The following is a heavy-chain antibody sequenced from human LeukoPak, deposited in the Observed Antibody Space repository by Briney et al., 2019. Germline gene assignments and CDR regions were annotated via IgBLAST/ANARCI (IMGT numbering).Heavy chain of an antibody. Sequence: GGSLRLSCAASGFTFSSYSMNWVRQAPGKGGEWVSSISSSSSYIYYADSVKGRFTISRDNAKNSLYLQMNSLRAEDTAVYYCARDQGEWEPQVGYWGQGTLVTVSS. CDR3: ARDQGEWEPQVGY. J-gene: IGHJ4*02. CDR1: GFTFSSYS. CDR2: ISSSSSYI. D-gene: IGHD1-26*01. V-gene: IGHV3-21*01.